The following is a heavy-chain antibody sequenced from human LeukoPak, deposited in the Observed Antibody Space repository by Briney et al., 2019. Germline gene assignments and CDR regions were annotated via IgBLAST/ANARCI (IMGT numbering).Heavy chain of an antibody. D-gene: IGHD5-18*01. Sequence: GGSLTLSCAASGFTFTNHYMDWVRQAPGMGLEWIARTTNTPNAYTTAYAASVRGRFTVSRDDSKSLLHLQMSSLKTDATAVYYCGRDTATAIDYWGRGTLVTVSS. CDR3: GRDTATAIDY. CDR1: GFTFTNHY. V-gene: IGHV3-72*01. J-gene: IGHJ4*02. CDR2: TTNTPNAYTT.